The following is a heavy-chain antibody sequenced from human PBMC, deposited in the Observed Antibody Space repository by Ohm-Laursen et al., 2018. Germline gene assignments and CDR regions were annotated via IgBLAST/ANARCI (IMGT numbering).Heavy chain of an antibody. CDR3: AKDPEGLEWLVDYFDY. V-gene: IGHV3-23*01. CDR1: GFTFSSYA. J-gene: IGHJ4*02. CDR2: ISGSGGST. Sequence: GSLRLSCAASGFTFSSYAMSWVRQAPGKGLEWVSAISGSGGSTYYADSVKGRFTISRDNSKNTLYLQMNSLRAEDTAVYYCAKDPEGLEWLVDYFDYWGQGTLVTVSS. D-gene: IGHD6-19*01.